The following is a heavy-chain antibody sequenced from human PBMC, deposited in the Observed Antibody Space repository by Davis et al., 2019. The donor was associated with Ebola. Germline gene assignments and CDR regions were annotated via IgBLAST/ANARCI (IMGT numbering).Heavy chain of an antibody. CDR2: LGTSADT. D-gene: IGHD1-26*01. Sequence: GESLKISCAASGFTFSSNSMNWVRQAPGKGLEWVSTLGTSADTYYAGSVKGRFTISRDNSKNTLHLQMNSLRVEDTAIYYCAKDTSNIWFDVWGQGTVVTVSS. CDR3: AKDTSNIWFDV. V-gene: IGHV3-23*01. CDR1: GFTFSSNS. J-gene: IGHJ3*01.